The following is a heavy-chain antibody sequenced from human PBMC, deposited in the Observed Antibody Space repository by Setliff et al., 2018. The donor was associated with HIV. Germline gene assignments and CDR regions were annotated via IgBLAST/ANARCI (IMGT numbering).Heavy chain of an antibody. CDR2: ISSNGGST. CDR1: GFTFSSYA. J-gene: IGHJ4*02. D-gene: IGHD4-4*01. V-gene: IGHV3-64*04. Sequence: GGSLRLSCSASGFTFSSYAMHWVRQAPGKGLEYVSAISSNGGSTYYADSVKGRFTISRDNSNNTVYLQMNSLRAEDTAMYYCAKTQTVITVYGPFDSWGQGTPVTVSS. CDR3: AKTQTVITVYGPFDS.